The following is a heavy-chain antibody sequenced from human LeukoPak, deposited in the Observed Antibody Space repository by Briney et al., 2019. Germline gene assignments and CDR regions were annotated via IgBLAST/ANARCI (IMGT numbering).Heavy chain of an antibody. J-gene: IGHJ4*02. CDR1: GYTFTSYG. D-gene: IGHD3-22*01. CDR3: ARKVPYDTSRYYQPFYY. CDR2: ISAYNGNT. V-gene: IGHV1-18*01. Sequence: ASVKVSCKASGYTFTSYGITWVRQAPGQGLEWMGWISAYNGNTNYAQKPQGRVTMTTDTSTSTAYMNLRSLRSDDTAVYYCARKVPYDTSRYYQPFYYSGQETLVTVSS.